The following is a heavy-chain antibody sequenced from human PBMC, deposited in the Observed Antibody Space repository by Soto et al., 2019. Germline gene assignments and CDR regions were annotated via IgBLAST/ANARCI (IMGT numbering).Heavy chain of an antibody. J-gene: IGHJ4*02. D-gene: IGHD5-18*01. CDR3: GRGANGYYYFDY. Sequence: EVQLVESGGGLVQPGASLRLSCAASGFSLSDYWMHWVRQAPGEGLVWLSRITRDGSSTNYADSVKVRFTISRDNAKNTLYLHVNSLRGEDTAVYYCGRGANGYYYFDYWGQGTLVTVSS. V-gene: IGHV3-74*01. CDR2: ITRDGSST. CDR1: GFSLSDYW.